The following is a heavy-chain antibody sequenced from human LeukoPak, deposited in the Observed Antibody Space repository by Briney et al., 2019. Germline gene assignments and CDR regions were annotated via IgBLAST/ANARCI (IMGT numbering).Heavy chain of an antibody. D-gene: IGHD6-13*01. V-gene: IGHV3-30-3*01. CDR3: CGIGYSSSWYPQKVGFDY. Sequence: GGSLRLSCAASGFTFSSYAMHWVRQAPGKGLEWVAVISYDGSNKYYADSVKGRFTISRDNSKNTLYLQMNSLRAEDTAVYYCCGIGYSSSWYPQKVGFDYWGQGTLVTVSS. CDR2: ISYDGSNK. J-gene: IGHJ4*02. CDR1: GFTFSSYA.